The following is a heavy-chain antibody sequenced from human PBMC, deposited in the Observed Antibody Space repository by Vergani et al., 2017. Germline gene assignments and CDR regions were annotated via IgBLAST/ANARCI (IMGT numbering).Heavy chain of an antibody. CDR1: GFTFSSYA. V-gene: IGHV3-23*01. D-gene: IGHD5-18*01. Sequence: EVQLLESGGGLVQPGGSLRLSCAASGFTFSSYAMSWVRQAPGKGLEWVSAISGSGGSKYYADSVKGRFTISRDNSKNTLYLQMNSLRAEDTAVYSCAKQPRGYGAKYYFDYWGQGTLVTVSS. CDR3: AKQPRGYGAKYYFDY. CDR2: ISGSGGSK. J-gene: IGHJ4*02.